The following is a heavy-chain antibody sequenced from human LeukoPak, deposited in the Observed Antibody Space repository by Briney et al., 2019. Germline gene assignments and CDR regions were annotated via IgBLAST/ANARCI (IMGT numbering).Heavy chain of an antibody. D-gene: IGHD7-27*01. CDR2: INWNGGST. V-gene: IGHV3-20*04. Sequence: PGGSLRLSCAASGFTFDDYGMSWVRQAPGKGLEWVSGINWNGGSTGYADSVKGRFTISRDNAKNSLYLQMNSLRVEDTALYYCARVWAWGSGNYFDNWGQGTLVTVSS. CDR1: GFTFDDYG. J-gene: IGHJ4*02. CDR3: ARVWAWGSGNYFDN.